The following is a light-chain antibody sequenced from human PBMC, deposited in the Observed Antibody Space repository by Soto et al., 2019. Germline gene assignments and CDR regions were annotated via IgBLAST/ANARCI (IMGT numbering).Light chain of an antibody. CDR2: DVS. CDR1: SSDVGGYNY. J-gene: IGLJ2*01. Sequence: QSALTQPASVSGSPGQSITISCTGTSSDVGGYNYVSWYQQHPGKAPKLMIYDVSNRPSGVSNRFSGSKSGNTASRTISGLQAEDEADYYGSSYTSSSTLEVVFGGGTVLTVL. CDR3: SSYTSSSTLEVV. V-gene: IGLV2-14*01.